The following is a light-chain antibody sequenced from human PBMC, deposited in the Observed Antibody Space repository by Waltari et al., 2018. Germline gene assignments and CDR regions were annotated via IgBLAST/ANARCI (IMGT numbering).Light chain of an antibody. J-gene: IGKJ4*01. Sequence: DIQMTQSPSTLSASVGDRVNITCRASQSISSWLAWYQQKPGKAPNLLIYKASSLESGVPSRFSGSGSGTEFTLTISSLQPDDFATYYCQQYSRFSLTFGGGTTVEIK. CDR2: KAS. V-gene: IGKV1-5*03. CDR1: QSISSW. CDR3: QQYSRFSLT.